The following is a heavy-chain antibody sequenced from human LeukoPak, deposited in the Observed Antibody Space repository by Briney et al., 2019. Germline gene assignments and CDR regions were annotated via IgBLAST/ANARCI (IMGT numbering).Heavy chain of an antibody. D-gene: IGHD3-16*02. CDR3: LLQMTYGELSDPDF. V-gene: IGHV3-21*01. CDR2: SRPRSGTQ. J-gene: IGHJ4*02. CDR1: GFTLSSLS. Sequence: GGSLRLSCAPSGFTLSSLSMHWVRQAPGKGLKWVSSSRPRSGTQYYADSVMGRFTISRASAMNSVSLQITSLRAEDTAVYYCLLQMTYGELSDPDFRGQGALVTVSS.